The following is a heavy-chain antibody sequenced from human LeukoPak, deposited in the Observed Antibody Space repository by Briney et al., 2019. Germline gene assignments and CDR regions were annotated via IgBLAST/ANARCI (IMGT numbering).Heavy chain of an antibody. Sequence: TGGSLRLSCAASGFTFSDYYMSWIRQAPGKGLEWVSVIYSGGSTYYADSVKGRFTISRDNSKNTLYLQMNSLRAEDTAVYYCARDRRYYDSSGYYYYYGMDVWGQGTTVTVSS. V-gene: IGHV3-53*01. CDR1: GFTFSDYY. D-gene: IGHD3-22*01. J-gene: IGHJ6*02. CDR3: ARDRRYYDSSGYYYYYGMDV. CDR2: IYSGGST.